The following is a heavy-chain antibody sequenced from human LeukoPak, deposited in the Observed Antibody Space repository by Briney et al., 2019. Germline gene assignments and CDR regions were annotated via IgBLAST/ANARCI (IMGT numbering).Heavy chain of an antibody. CDR2: INPNSGGT. Sequence: ASVKVSCKASGYTFTGYYMHWVRQAPGQGLEWMGWINPNSGGTNYAQKFQGRVTMTRDTSISTAYMKLSRLRSDDTAVYYCARDDGQQLVTFDYWGQGTLVTVSS. CDR1: GYTFTGYY. V-gene: IGHV1-2*02. J-gene: IGHJ4*02. CDR3: ARDDGQQLVTFDY. D-gene: IGHD6-13*01.